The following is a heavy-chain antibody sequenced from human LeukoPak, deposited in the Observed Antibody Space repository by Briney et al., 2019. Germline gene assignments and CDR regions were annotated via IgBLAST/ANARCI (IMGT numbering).Heavy chain of an antibody. J-gene: IGHJ5*02. CDR2: IYYSGST. D-gene: IGHD3-9*01. Sequence: PSETLSLTCIVSGDSISSYYWSWIRQPPGKGLEWIGYIYYSGSTYYNPSLKSRVTISVDTSKNQFSLKLSSVTAADTAVYYCARGRRSYDILTGYTVGAWFDPWGQGTLVTVSS. CDR1: GDSISSYY. CDR3: ARGRRSYDILTGYTVGAWFDP. V-gene: IGHV4-30-4*01.